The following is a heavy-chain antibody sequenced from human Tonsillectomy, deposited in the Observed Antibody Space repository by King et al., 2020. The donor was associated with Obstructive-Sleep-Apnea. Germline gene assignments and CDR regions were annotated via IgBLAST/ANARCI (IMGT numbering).Heavy chain of an antibody. CDR1: GFTFNTYW. V-gene: IGHV3-7*03. Sequence: EVQLVESGGDLVQPGGSLRLSCATSGFTFNTYWMSWVRQAPGKGLEWVAIIKEDGSEIYYVDSVKGRFTISRDNAKNSLYLQINNLSAEDTAVYYCARPSGAGWVDYWGQGTLVTVSS. CDR3: ARPSGAGWVDY. CDR2: IKEDGSEI. J-gene: IGHJ4*02. D-gene: IGHD6-19*01.